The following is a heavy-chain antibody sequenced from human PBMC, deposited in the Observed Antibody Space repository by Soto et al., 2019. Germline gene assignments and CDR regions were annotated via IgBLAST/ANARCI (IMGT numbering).Heavy chain of an antibody. D-gene: IGHD5-18*01. CDR3: ARPTRQGYSYGYYYYGMDV. J-gene: IGHJ6*02. Sequence: GASVKVSCKASGYTFTSYDINWVRQATGQGLEWMGWMNPNSGNTGYAQKFQGRVTMTRNTSISTAYMELSSLRSEDTAVYYCARPTRQGYSYGYYYYGMDVWGQGTTVTLSS. CDR2: MNPNSGNT. V-gene: IGHV1-8*01. CDR1: GYTFTSYD.